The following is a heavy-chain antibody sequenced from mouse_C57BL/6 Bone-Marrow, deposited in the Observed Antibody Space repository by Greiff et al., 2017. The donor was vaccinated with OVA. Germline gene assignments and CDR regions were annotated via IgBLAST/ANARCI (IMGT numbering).Heavy chain of an antibody. J-gene: IGHJ3*01. V-gene: IGHV1-50*01. CDR2: IDPSDSYT. D-gene: IGHD1-1*01. Sequence: QVQLKQPGAELVKPGASVKLSCKASGYTFTSYWMQWVKQRPGQGLEWIGEIDPSDSYTNYNQKFKGKATLTVDTSSSTAYMQLSSLTSEDSAVYYCARGIITTVPYWGQGTLVTVSA. CDR1: GYTFTSYW. CDR3: ARGIITTVPY.